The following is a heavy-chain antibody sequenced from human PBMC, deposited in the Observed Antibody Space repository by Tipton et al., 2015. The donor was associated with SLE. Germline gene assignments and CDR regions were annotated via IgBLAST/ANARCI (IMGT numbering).Heavy chain of an antibody. CDR2: IIPIFGTA. Sequence: QLVQSGAEVKKPGSSVKVSCKASGGTFSSYAISWVRQAPGQGLEWMGGIIPIFGTANYAQKFQGRVTITADESTSTAYMELSSLRSEDTAVYYCARGNYYGSGSHQTDFDYWGQGTLVTVSS. J-gene: IGHJ4*02. V-gene: IGHV1-69*01. CDR1: GGTFSSYA. D-gene: IGHD3-10*01. CDR3: ARGNYYGSGSHQTDFDY.